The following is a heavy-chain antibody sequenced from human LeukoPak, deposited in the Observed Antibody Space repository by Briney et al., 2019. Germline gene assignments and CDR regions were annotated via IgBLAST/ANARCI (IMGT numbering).Heavy chain of an antibody. CDR1: GYTFTDYY. V-gene: IGHV1-2*04. J-gene: IGHJ4*02. CDR3: ARSHDYVWGSYRYSYYYFDY. Sequence: ASVKVSCKASGYTFTDYYMHWVRQAPGQGLEWMGWINPNSGGTNYAQKFQGWVTMTRDTSISTAYMELSRLRSDDTAVYYCARSHDYVWGSYRYSYYYFDYWGQGTLVTVSS. D-gene: IGHD3-16*02. CDR2: INPNSGGT.